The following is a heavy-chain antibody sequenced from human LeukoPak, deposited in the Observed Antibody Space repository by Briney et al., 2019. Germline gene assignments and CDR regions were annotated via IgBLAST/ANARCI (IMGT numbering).Heavy chain of an antibody. J-gene: IGHJ4*02. CDR3: AGHHPRNTVDF. Sequence: PSETLSLTCTVSGGSISSYYWSWIRQPPGKGLEWIGYISYSGSTSYNPSLKSRVTISLDTSKNQFSLELSSVTAADTAVYYCAGHHPRNTVDFWGQGTLVTVSS. D-gene: IGHD2/OR15-2a*01. V-gene: IGHV4-59*08. CDR2: ISYSGST. CDR1: GGSISSYY.